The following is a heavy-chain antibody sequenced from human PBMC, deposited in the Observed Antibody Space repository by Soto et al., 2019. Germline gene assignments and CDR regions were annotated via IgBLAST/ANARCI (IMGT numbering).Heavy chain of an antibody. Sequence: PSATLSLTCTVSGGSINGYYWTWIRQPPGKGLEWIGFIYYSGSTNYNPSLQSRVTISLDTYKNQFSLNLNSVTAADTAIYYCARDRKWSSGLTDYWGQGTLVTVSS. D-gene: IGHD6-25*01. CDR3: ARDRKWSSGLTDY. V-gene: IGHV4-59*01. J-gene: IGHJ4*02. CDR2: IYYSGST. CDR1: GGSINGYY.